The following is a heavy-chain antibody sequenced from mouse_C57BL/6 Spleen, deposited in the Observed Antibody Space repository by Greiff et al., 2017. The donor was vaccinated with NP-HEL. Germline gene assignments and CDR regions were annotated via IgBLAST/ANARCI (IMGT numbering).Heavy chain of an antibody. CDR3: ARSPAWFAD. J-gene: IGHJ3*01. V-gene: IGHV1-81*01. Sequence: VKLVESGAELARPGASVKLSCKASGYTFTSYGLSWVKQRTGQGLEWIGEIYPRSGNTYYNEKFKGKATLTADKSSSMAYMELSSLASEDSAVYFCARSPAWFADWGQGTLVTVSA. CDR2: IYPRSGNT. CDR1: GYTFTSYG.